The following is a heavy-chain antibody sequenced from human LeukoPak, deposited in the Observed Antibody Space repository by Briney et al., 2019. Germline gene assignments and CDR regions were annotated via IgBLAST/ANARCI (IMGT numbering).Heavy chain of an antibody. V-gene: IGHV5-51*01. Sequence: GESLKISCKGSGYSFTSYWIGWVRQMPGKGLEWMGIIYPGDSDTRYSPSFQGQVAISADKSISTAYLQWSSLKASDTAMYYCARRGSRRGDGMDVWGQGTTVTVSS. CDR3: ARRGSRRGDGMDV. J-gene: IGHJ6*02. D-gene: IGHD3-10*01. CDR2: IYPGDSDT. CDR1: GYSFTSYW.